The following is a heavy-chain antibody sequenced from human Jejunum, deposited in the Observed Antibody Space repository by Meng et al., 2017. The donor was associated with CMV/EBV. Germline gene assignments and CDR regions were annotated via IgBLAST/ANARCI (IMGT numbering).Heavy chain of an antibody. D-gene: IGHD5-12*01. V-gene: IGHV3-7*01. CDR3: ARMGYGFEFFDI. J-gene: IGHJ3*02. CDR2: IKGDGSEK. Sequence: AASGFLVSSNSMTGVRQAPGKGLEWVANIKGDGSEKYYVDSVKGRFTISRDNAKNSLYLEMNSLRVEDTAVYYCARMGYGFEFFDIWGQGTMVTVSS. CDR1: GFLVSSNS.